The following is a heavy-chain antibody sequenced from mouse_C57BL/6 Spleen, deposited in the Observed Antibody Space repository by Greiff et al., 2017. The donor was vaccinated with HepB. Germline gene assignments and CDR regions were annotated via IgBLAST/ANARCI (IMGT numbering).Heavy chain of an antibody. CDR2: ISSGGDYI. CDR3: TRDRVPFDY. J-gene: IGHJ2*01. CDR1: GFTFSSYA. Sequence: EVNLVESGEGLVKPGGSLKLSCAASGFTFSSYAMSWVRQTPEKRLEWVAYISSGGDYIYYADTVKGRFTISRDNARNTLYRQMSSLKSEDTAMYYCTRDRVPFDYWGKGTTLTVSS. V-gene: IGHV5-9-1*02.